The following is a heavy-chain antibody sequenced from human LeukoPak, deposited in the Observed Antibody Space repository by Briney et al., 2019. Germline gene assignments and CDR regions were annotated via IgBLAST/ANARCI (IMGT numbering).Heavy chain of an antibody. J-gene: IGHJ4*02. D-gene: IGHD6-13*01. V-gene: IGHV4-39*01. CDR2: IYYSGST. CDR1: GGSISSSSYY. CDR3: ARRVYSSSWLYYFDY. Sequence: SETLSLTCSVSGGSISSSSYYWGWIRQPPGEGLEWIERIYYSGSTYYNPSLKSRVTISVDTSKNQFSLKLSSVTAADTAVYYCARRVYSSSWLYYFDYWGQGTLVTVSS.